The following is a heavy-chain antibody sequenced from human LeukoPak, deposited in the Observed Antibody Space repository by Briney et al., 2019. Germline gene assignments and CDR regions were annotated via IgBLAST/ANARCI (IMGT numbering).Heavy chain of an antibody. V-gene: IGHV4-39*01. CDR2: IYYSGST. J-gene: IGHJ4*02. Sequence: SETLSLTCTVSGGSISSSSYYWGWIRQPPGKGLEWFGSIYYSGSTYYNPSLKSRVTISVDTSKNQFSLKLSSVTAADTAVYYCARQGKSGYCSSTSCHTSLEDFDYWGQGTLVTVSS. CDR1: GGSISSSSYY. D-gene: IGHD2-2*02. CDR3: ARQGKSGYCSSTSCHTSLEDFDY.